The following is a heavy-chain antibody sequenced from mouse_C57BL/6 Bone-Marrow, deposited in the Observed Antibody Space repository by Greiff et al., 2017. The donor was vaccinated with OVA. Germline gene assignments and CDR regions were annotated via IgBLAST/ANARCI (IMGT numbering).Heavy chain of an antibody. V-gene: IGHV1-82*01. CDR2: IYPGDGDT. CDR3: ARRGIHYYCSSYWYFDV. D-gene: IGHD1-1*01. Sequence: VQRVESGPELVKPGASVKISCKASGYAFSSSWMNWVKQRPGKGLEWIGRIYPGDGDTNYNGKFKGKATLTADKSSSTAYLQLSSLTSEDSAVYCCARRGIHYYCSSYWYFDVWGTGTTVTVSS. CDR1: GYAFSSSW. J-gene: IGHJ1*03.